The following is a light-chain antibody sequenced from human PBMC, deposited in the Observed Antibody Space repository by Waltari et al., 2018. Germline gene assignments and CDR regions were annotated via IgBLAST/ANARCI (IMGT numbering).Light chain of an antibody. CDR3: QHHFRLPAT. Sequence: IMLTHSPGTLSLSPGERATLSCRASQSIRRYLAWYQQKTGQAPRLLIYGASTRATGIPDRCSGSGSGTDFSLTISGLEPEDSAVYYCQHHFRLPATFGQGTKVEIK. J-gene: IGKJ1*01. V-gene: IGKV3-20*01. CDR2: GAS. CDR1: QSIRRY.